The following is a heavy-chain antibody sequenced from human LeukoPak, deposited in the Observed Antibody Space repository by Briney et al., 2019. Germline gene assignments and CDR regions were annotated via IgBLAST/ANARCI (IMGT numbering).Heavy chain of an antibody. CDR3: VRDPSGTYSFHTFTF. J-gene: IGHJ3*01. CDR2: IGGGGGDI. Sequence: GGSLRLSCAASGFPFTSYAMNWVRQSPGRGLEWVAFIGGGGGDIHYADFVEGRFTISRDNAHNTLYLQMNSLRAEDTALYYCVRDPSGTYSFHTFTFWGQGTLVTVSS. CDR1: GFPFTSYA. V-gene: IGHV3-21*05. D-gene: IGHD1-26*01.